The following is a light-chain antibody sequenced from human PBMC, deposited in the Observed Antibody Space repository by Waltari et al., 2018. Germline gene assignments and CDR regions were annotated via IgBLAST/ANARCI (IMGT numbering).Light chain of an antibody. CDR3: QQRYNWPPFT. V-gene: IGKV3-11*01. CDR2: DAS. CDR1: QNIVRY. J-gene: IGKJ3*01. Sequence: ETVMTQSPATLSLSPGERATLSCRASQNIVRYLAWYQQKPGHAPRLLIYDASNRASGIPARFSGSGSGTDFTLTISSLEPEDFAVYYCQQRYNWPPFTFGPGTRVDFK.